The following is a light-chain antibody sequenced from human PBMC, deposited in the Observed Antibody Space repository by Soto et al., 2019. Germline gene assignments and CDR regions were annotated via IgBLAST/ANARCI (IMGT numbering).Light chain of an antibody. J-gene: IGLJ1*01. CDR2: EVT. Sequence: QSVLTQPASVSGSPGQSITISCSGTSEDVGGYNYVSWYQHHPGNAPKLIIYEVTNRPSGLSNRFSASKSGSTASLTISGLQAEDEADYYCSSYTSSNTLVFGTGTKVTVL. CDR1: SEDVGGYNY. V-gene: IGLV2-14*01. CDR3: SSYTSSNTLV.